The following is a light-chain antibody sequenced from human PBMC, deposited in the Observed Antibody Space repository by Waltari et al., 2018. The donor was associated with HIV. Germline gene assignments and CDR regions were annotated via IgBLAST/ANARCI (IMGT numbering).Light chain of an antibody. CDR1: RSDVGRYKP. CDR2: DVS. Sequence: QSALTQPACVSGSPGQSIPISCTGTRSDVGRYKPVSVYQQHPGKAPKFRIYDVSNRPSGVSNRFSCSKSGNTASLTISGLQAEDEADYYCTSYTSSSGYVFGTGTKVTVL. J-gene: IGLJ1*01. V-gene: IGLV2-14*01. CDR3: TSYTSSSGYV.